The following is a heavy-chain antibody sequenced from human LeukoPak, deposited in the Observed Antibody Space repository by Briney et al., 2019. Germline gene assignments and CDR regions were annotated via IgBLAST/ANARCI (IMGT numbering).Heavy chain of an antibody. CDR3: ARERRGYGYGTLDP. Sequence: PGGSPRLSCVASGIDFKVYEMHWVRQSPGKGLEWVALISDNGLRTNYAESLKGRFIVSRDNSKNTMDLQMNDLRVEDTGVYFCARERRGYGYGTLDPWGQGTLVTVSS. D-gene: IGHD5-12*01. CDR1: GIDFKVYE. CDR2: ISDNGLRT. J-gene: IGHJ5*02. V-gene: IGHV3-30*04.